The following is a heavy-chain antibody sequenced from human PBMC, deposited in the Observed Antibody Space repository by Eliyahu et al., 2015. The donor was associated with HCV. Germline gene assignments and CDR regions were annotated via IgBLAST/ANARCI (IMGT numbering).Heavy chain of an antibody. CDR3: ARVTMIVGGDAFDI. Sequence: QVQLQESGPGLVKPSQTLSLTCTVPGGSISSGSYXWGWIRQPAGKGLEWIGRIYTSGSTNYNPSLKSRVTISVDTSKNQFSLKLSSVTAADTAVYYCARVTMIVGGDAFDIWGQGTMVTVSS. V-gene: IGHV4-61*02. J-gene: IGHJ3*02. CDR1: GGSISSGSYX. CDR2: IYTSGST. D-gene: IGHD3-22*01.